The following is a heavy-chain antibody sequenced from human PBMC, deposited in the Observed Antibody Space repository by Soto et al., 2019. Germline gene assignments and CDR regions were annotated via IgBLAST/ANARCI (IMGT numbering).Heavy chain of an antibody. J-gene: IGHJ4*02. CDR3: VRDLKYLRVTGSWLDY. CDR1: GFRVGSSG. CDR2: IWYDGNKK. V-gene: IGHV3-33*01. D-gene: IGHD1-1*01. Sequence: SLRPSCEACGFRVGSSGMHWVRQAPGRGREWVGGIWYDGNKKYYGDAVRGRFTISRDNAKNTLDLEMNSLRAEDTAIYYCVRDLKYLRVTGSWLDYWGQGTRVAVSS.